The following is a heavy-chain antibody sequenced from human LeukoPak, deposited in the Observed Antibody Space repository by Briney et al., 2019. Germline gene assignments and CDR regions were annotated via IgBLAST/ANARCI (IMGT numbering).Heavy chain of an antibody. CDR2: ISGSGATT. V-gene: IGHV3-23*01. D-gene: IGHD3-22*01. CDR3: AKKSSTSGYYPFDY. Sequence: GGSLRLSCAASGFTFSSYAMSWVRQAPGKGLEWVSAISGSGATTYYADSVKGRFTISRDNSKNTLYLQMNSLRAEDTAVYYCAKKSSTSGYYPFDYWGQGTLVTVSS. CDR1: GFTFSSYA. J-gene: IGHJ4*02.